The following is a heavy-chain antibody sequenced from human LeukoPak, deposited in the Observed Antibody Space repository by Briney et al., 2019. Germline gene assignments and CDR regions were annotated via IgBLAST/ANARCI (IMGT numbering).Heavy chain of an antibody. Sequence: GASVKVSCKAFGYTFTSYYMHWVRQAPGQGLEWMGIINPSGGSTSYAQKFQGRVTMTRDMSTSTVYMELSSLRSEDTAVYYCATVGGYGSGSYYNEHDAFDIWGQGTMVTVSS. D-gene: IGHD3-10*01. CDR2: INPSGGST. V-gene: IGHV1-46*01. J-gene: IGHJ3*02. CDR1: GYTFTSYY. CDR3: ATVGGYGSGSYYNEHDAFDI.